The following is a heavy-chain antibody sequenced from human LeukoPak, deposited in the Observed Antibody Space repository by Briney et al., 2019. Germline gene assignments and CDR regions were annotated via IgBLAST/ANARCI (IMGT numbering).Heavy chain of an antibody. V-gene: IGHV3-23*01. J-gene: IGHJ4*02. CDR3: AQAQVGVAAIGY. CDR2: LSTTAGST. CDR1: GFTFSSSA. D-gene: IGHD3-3*01. Sequence: PGGSLRLSCAASGFTFSSSAMSWVRQAPGKGLEWVSALSTTAGSTYYADSVKGRFTISRDNSKNTLFLQMSSLRAEDTAIYYCAQAQVGVAAIGYWGQGTLVTVSS.